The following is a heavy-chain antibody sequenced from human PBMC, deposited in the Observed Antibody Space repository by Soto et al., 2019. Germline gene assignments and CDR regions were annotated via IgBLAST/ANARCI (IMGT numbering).Heavy chain of an antibody. J-gene: IGHJ4*02. Sequence: QVQLVESGGGVVQPGMSLRLSCAASGFTFSSHSIQWVRQAPGKGLEWVAVISYDGNIKYYAASVRGRFTISRDNSKNTLYLQMNSLRPEDTAVYYCAREWSTSGDLDYWGQGTLVIVSS. V-gene: IGHV3-30-3*01. CDR2: ISYDGNIK. D-gene: IGHD3-10*01. CDR3: AREWSTSGDLDY. CDR1: GFTFSSHS.